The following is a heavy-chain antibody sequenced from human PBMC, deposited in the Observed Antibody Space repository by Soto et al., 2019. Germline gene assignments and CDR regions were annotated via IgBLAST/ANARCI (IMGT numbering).Heavy chain of an antibody. CDR2: ISGSGGST. V-gene: IGHV3-23*01. CDR3: AKSSLRCSGGSCYYYYYGMDV. Sequence: HPGGSLRLSCAASGFTFSSYAMSWVRQAPGKGLEWVSAISGSGGSTYYADSVKGRFTISRDNSKNTLYLQMNSLRAEDTAVYYCAKSSLRCSGGSCYYYYYGMDVWGQGTTVTVSS. CDR1: GFTFSSYA. J-gene: IGHJ6*02. D-gene: IGHD2-15*01.